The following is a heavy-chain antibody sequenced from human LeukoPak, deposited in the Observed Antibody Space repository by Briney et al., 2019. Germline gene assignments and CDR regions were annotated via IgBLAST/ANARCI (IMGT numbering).Heavy chain of an antibody. V-gene: IGHV4-61*02. J-gene: IGHJ4*02. CDR3: ARGSGPGYCSSTSCYTGGYYFDY. D-gene: IGHD2-2*02. Sequence: SETLSLTCTVSGGSISSGSYYWSWIRQPAGKGLEWIGRIYTSGSTNYNPSLKSRVTISVDTSKNQFSLKLSSVTAADTAVYYCARGSGPGYCSSTSCYTGGYYFDYWGQGTLVTVSS. CDR2: IYTSGST. CDR1: GGSISSGSYY.